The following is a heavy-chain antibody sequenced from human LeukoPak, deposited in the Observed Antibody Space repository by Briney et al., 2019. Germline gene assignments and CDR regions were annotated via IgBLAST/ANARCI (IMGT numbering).Heavy chain of an antibody. J-gene: IGHJ3*02. CDR3: ARDPARGYCSGGSCYRAFDI. Sequence: PSETLSLSCTVSGGSISSSSYYWGWIRQPPGKGLEWIGSIYYSGSTYYNPSLKSRVTISVDTSKNQFSLKLSSVTAADTAVYYCARDPARGYCSGGSCYRAFDIWGQGTMVTVSS. CDR1: GGSISSSSYY. D-gene: IGHD2-15*01. CDR2: IYYSGST. V-gene: IGHV4-39*07.